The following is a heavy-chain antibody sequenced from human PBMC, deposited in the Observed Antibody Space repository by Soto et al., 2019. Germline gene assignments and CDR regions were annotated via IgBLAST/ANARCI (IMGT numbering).Heavy chain of an antibody. V-gene: IGHV5-51*01. CDR2: IYPGDSDT. D-gene: IGHD3-22*01. Sequence: ESLTISFTGSGYSFTSYWIGLVRQMPGKGLEWMGIIYPGDSDTRYSPSFQGKVTISADKSISTAYLQWSSLKASDTAMYYCARQAYYYDSGAYYGMDVWGQGTKVTVYS. CDR3: ARQAYYYDSGAYYGMDV. CDR1: GYSFTSYW. J-gene: IGHJ6*02.